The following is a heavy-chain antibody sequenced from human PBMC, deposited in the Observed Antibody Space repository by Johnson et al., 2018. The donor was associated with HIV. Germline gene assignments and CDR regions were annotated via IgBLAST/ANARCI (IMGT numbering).Heavy chain of an antibody. Sequence: VQLVESGGVVVQPGGSLRLSCAASGFTFSRYWMSWVRQAPGKGLEWVANIKQDGSEKYYVDSVKGRFTISRDNAKNSLYLQMNSLRAGDTAVYYCARKADAIDIWGQGTMVTVSS. CDR2: IKQDGSEK. J-gene: IGHJ3*02. CDR3: ARKADAIDI. CDR1: GFTFSRYW. V-gene: IGHV3-7*03.